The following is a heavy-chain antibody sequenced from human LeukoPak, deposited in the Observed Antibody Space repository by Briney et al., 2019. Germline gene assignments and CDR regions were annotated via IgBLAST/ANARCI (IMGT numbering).Heavy chain of an antibody. D-gene: IGHD3-16*01. CDR3: GRAFPPLRTSSAGDL. CDR1: GFTFSDYD. J-gene: IGHJ4*02. V-gene: IGHV3-69-1*02. Sequence: GGSLRLSCSASGFTFSDYDMNWVRQAPGEGLEWVSSISGLSTHIYYVDSVKGRFSISRDNAKNSVYLQMNSLGVEDTAIYYCGRAFPPLRTSSAGDLWGQGILVTVSS. CDR2: ISGLSTHI.